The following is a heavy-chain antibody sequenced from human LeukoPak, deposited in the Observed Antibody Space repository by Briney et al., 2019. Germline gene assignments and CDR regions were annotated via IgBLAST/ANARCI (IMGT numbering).Heavy chain of an antibody. Sequence: ASVKVSCKASGYTFTSNKISWVRQAPGQGLEGMGWISGYNGNTDYAQKFQGRVTVTIDTSTSTAYMELRSLRYDDTALYYCARNDGTYGLPFDIWGQGTMVTVSS. CDR3: ARNDGTYGLPFDI. J-gene: IGHJ3*02. D-gene: IGHD1-26*01. V-gene: IGHV1-18*01. CDR1: GYTFTSNK. CDR2: ISGYNGNT.